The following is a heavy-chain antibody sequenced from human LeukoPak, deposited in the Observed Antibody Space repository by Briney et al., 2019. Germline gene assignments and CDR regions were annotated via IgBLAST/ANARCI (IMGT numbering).Heavy chain of an antibody. D-gene: IGHD5-18*01. CDR2: IYSGGST. CDR1: GFTVSSNY. V-gene: IGHV3-53*01. CDR3: ASTPAGGYSYGYGY. Sequence: PGGSLRLSCAASGFTVSSNYMSWVRQAPGKGLEWVSVIYSGGSTYYADSVKGRFTISRDNSKNTLYLQMNSLRAEDTAVYYCASTPAGGYSYGYGYWGQGTLVTVS. J-gene: IGHJ4*02.